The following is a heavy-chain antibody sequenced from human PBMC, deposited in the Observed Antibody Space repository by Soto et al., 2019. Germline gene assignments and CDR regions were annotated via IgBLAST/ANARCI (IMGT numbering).Heavy chain of an antibody. CDR3: ARDSWYRLQNWFDP. CDR1: GFTFSSYG. D-gene: IGHD6-13*01. J-gene: IGHJ5*02. Sequence: QVQLVESGGGVVQPGRSLRLSCAASGFTFSSYGMHWVRQAPGKGLEWVAVIWYDGSNKYYADSVKGRFTISRDNSKNTLYLQMNSLRAEDTAGYYCARDSWYRLQNWFDPWGQGTLVTVSS. CDR2: IWYDGSNK. V-gene: IGHV3-33*01.